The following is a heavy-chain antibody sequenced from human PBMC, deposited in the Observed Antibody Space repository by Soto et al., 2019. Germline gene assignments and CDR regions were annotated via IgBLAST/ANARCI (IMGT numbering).Heavy chain of an antibody. J-gene: IGHJ4*02. V-gene: IGHV4-39*01. Sequence: PSETLSLTCTVSGGSISSSSYYWGWIRQPPGKGLEWIGSIYYSGSTYYNPSLKSRVTISVDTSKNQFSLKLSSVTAADTAVYYCARLIVVVTGFAVDYFDYWGQGTLVTVSS. CDR3: ARLIVVVTGFAVDYFDY. CDR2: IYYSGST. CDR1: GGSISSSSYY. D-gene: IGHD2-21*02.